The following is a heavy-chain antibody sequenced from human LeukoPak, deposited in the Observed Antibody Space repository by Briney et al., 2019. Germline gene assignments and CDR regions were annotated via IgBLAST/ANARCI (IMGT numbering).Heavy chain of an antibody. V-gene: IGHV3-23*01. D-gene: IGHD4-23*01. CDR3: AKPGKSRWLFDY. J-gene: IGHJ4*02. CDR1: GFTFSSYS. Sequence: LTGGSLRLSCAASGFTFSSYSMNWVRQAPGKGLEWVSAISGSGGSTYYADSVKGRFTISRDNSKNTLYLQMNSLRAEDTAVYYCAKPGKSRWLFDYWGQGTLVTVSS. CDR2: ISGSGGST.